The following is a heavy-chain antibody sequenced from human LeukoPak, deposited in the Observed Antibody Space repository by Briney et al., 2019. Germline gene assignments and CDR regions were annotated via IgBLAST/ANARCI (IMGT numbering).Heavy chain of an antibody. D-gene: IGHD3-22*01. V-gene: IGHV3-73*01. CDR2: IRSKAKSYAT. Sequence: GGSLKLSCAASGFTFSDSAVHWVRQASGKGLEWVGRIRSKAKSYATAYAASVKGRFTISRDDSETTAYLQMNSLKTEDTAVYYCTHYYDGSGYYGAFDSWGQGTMVTVSS. CDR1: GFTFSDSA. J-gene: IGHJ3*02. CDR3: THYYDGSGYYGAFDS.